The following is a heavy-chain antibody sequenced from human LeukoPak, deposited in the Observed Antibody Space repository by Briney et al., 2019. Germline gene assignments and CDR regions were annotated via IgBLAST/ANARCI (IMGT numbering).Heavy chain of an antibody. Sequence: GGSLRLSCAASGFTFSSYNMNWVRQAPGKGLEWVSSITTSSSHTYYADSVKGRFTISRDNARNSLCLQMNSLRAEDTAVYYCAPRPYCGSGCHFGYWGQGALVTVSS. V-gene: IGHV3-21*06. CDR3: APRPYCGSGCHFGY. D-gene: IGHD2-21*02. J-gene: IGHJ4*02. CDR1: GFTFSSYN. CDR2: ITTSSSHT.